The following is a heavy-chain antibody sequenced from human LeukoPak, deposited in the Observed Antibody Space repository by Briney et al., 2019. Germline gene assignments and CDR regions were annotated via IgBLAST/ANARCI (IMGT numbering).Heavy chain of an antibody. CDR1: GSISSYY. CDR3: ARGGGCSDTSCYNFDY. CDR2: IYTSGST. V-gene: IGHV4-4*07. J-gene: IGHJ4*02. D-gene: IGHD2-2*02. Sequence: NSSETLSLTCTVSGSISSYYWSWIRQSAGKGLEWIGRIYTSGSTNYSPSLKSRVTMSVDTSKNQFSLQLRSLTAADTAVYYCARGGGCSDTSCYNFDYWGQGTLVTVSS.